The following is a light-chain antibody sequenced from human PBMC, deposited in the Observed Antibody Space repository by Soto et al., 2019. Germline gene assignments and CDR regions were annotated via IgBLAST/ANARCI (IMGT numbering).Light chain of an antibody. CDR1: QSVSSN. Sequence: EIVMTQSPATLSVSPGERATLSCRASQSVSSNLAWYQQKPGQPPRLLIYGASTRATGIPARFSGSGYGTEFTLTISSLQSEDFAVYYCQQYNNWPPGTFGQGTKLEIK. CDR3: QQYNNWPPGT. J-gene: IGKJ2*01. V-gene: IGKV3-15*01. CDR2: GAS.